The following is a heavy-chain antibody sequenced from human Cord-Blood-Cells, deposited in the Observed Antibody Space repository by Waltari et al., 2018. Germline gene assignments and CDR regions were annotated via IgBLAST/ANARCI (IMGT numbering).Heavy chain of an antibody. Sequence: QVQLQESGPGLVKPSGTLSPTCAVSGGSISSSNWWSWVRQPPGKGLEWIGEIYHSGSTNYNPSLKSRVTISVDKSKNQFSLKLSSVTAADTAVYYCARHRSIQLWPYYYYGMDVWGQGTTVTVSS. CDR2: IYHSGST. J-gene: IGHJ6*02. CDR3: ARHRSIQLWPYYYYGMDV. V-gene: IGHV4-4*02. CDR1: GGSISSSNW. D-gene: IGHD5-18*01.